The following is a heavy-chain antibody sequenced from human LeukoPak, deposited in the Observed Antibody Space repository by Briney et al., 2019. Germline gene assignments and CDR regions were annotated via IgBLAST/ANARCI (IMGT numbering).Heavy chain of an antibody. Sequence: GGSLRLSCAASGFIFNSYAMHWVRQAPGRGLEYVSAITSSGNNIFYADSVKGRFTISRDNSKNTLYLQTGSLRAEDMAVYYCTRGPGYDYVWGSFRADYWGQGTLVTVSS. CDR3: TRGPGYDYVWGSFRADY. CDR1: GFIFNSYA. J-gene: IGHJ4*02. CDR2: ITSSGNNI. D-gene: IGHD3-16*02. V-gene: IGHV3-64*02.